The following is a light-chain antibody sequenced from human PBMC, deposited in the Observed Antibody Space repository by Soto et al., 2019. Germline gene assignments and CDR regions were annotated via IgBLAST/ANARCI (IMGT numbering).Light chain of an antibody. CDR2: DAS. CDR1: QDISNY. CDR3: QQCDKLPLT. Sequence: DIQMTQSPSSLSASVGDRVTITCQASQDISNYLNWYQQKPGKAPKLLIYDASNLETGAPSRFSGIGSGTDFTFTISSLQPEDIATYYCQQCDKLPLTFGGGTKVEIK. V-gene: IGKV1-33*01. J-gene: IGKJ4*01.